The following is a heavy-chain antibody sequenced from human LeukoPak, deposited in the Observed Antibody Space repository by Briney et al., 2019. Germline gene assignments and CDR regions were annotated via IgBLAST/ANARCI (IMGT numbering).Heavy chain of an antibody. Sequence: PGGSLRLSCAASGFTFSRYNMNWVRQAPGKGLEWVSAISGSGGSTYYADSVKGRFTISRDNSKNTLYLQMNSLRAEDTAVYYCAGDSSGYYYAPSYYFDYWGQGTLVTVSS. V-gene: IGHV3-23*01. CDR3: AGDSSGYYYAPSYYFDY. CDR2: ISGSGGST. D-gene: IGHD3-22*01. CDR1: GFTFSRYN. J-gene: IGHJ4*02.